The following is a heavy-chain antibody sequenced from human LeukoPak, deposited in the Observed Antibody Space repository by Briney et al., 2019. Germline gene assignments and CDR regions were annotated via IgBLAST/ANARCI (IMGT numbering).Heavy chain of an antibody. Sequence: SVKVSCKASGGTFSSYAISWVRQAPGQGLEWMGGIIPIFGTANYAQKFQGRVTITTDESTSTAYMELSSLRSEDTAGYYCARRVVRGVRGNWFDPWGQGTLVTVSS. D-gene: IGHD3-10*01. CDR3: ARRVVRGVRGNWFDP. CDR1: GGTFSSYA. V-gene: IGHV1-69*05. J-gene: IGHJ5*02. CDR2: IIPIFGTA.